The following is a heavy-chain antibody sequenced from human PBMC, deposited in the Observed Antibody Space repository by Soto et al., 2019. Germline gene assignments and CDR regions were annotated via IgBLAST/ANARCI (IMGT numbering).Heavy chain of an antibody. Sequence: LRLSCAASGFTFSSYSMNWVRQAPGKGLEWVSSISSSSSYIYYADSVKGRFTISRDNAKNSLYLQMNSLRAEDTAVYYCARVDGSGGGMDVWGQGTTVTVSS. J-gene: IGHJ6*02. V-gene: IGHV3-21*01. CDR3: ARVDGSGGGMDV. D-gene: IGHD3-3*01. CDR1: GFTFSSYS. CDR2: ISSSSSYI.